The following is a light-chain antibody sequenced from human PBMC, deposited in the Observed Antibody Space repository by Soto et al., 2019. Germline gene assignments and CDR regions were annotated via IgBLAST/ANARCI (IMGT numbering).Light chain of an antibody. J-gene: IGKJ2*01. Sequence: DIQMTQSPSTLSASVGDRVTITCRASQSISSWLAWYQQKPGKAPKLLIYDASSLESGVPSRFRGSGSGTEFTLTIISLQPDDFATYSCQQYNSYPYTFGQGTKLEIK. CDR1: QSISSW. V-gene: IGKV1-5*01. CDR3: QQYNSYPYT. CDR2: DAS.